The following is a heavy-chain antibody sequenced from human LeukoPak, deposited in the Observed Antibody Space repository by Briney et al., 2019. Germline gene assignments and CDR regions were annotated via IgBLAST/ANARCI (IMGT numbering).Heavy chain of an antibody. CDR2: ISSSGSTI. CDR1: GFTFSDYY. CDR3: ARSRWEYDNWFDP. D-gene: IGHD1-26*01. V-gene: IGHV3-11*04. Sequence: KPGGSLRLSCAASGFTFSDYYTSWIRQAPGKGLEWVSYISSSGSTIYYADSVKGRFTISRDNAKNSLYLQMNSLRAEDTAVYYCARSRWEYDNWFDPWGQGTLVTVSS. J-gene: IGHJ5*02.